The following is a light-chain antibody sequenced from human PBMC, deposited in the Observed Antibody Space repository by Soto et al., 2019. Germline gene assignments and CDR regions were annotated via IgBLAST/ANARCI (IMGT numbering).Light chain of an antibody. J-gene: IGKJ1*01. V-gene: IGKV3-15*01. CDR2: DAS. CDR3: QQYNNWLWT. Sequence: EIVMTQSPATLSVSPGERATLSCRASQSVSRNVAWYQQKPGQAPRLLIHDASTRATGISVRFSGSGSGTAFTLTIRSLQSEDFAVYYCQQYNNWLWTFGQGTKVEIK. CDR1: QSVSRN.